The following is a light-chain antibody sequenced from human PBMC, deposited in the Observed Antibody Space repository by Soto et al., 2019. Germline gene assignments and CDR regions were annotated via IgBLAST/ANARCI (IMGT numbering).Light chain of an antibody. CDR2: KAS. Sequence: DIQMTQSPSTLSASVGDRVTITCRASQSISGWLAWYQQRPGKAPNLLIYKASTLQSGVPSRFSGSGFGTEFTLPISSLQPDDFATYYCQQYNNYSWTFGQGTKVDIK. J-gene: IGKJ1*01. V-gene: IGKV1-5*03. CDR3: QQYNNYSWT. CDR1: QSISGW.